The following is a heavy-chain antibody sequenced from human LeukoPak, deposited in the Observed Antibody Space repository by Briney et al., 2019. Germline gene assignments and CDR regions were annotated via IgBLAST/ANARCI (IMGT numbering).Heavy chain of an antibody. V-gene: IGHV4-59*08. CDR1: GGSISSYY. J-gene: IGHJ6*02. CDR2: IYYSGST. CDR3: AGRRIAVAGSGDYYYYYGMDV. D-gene: IGHD6-19*01. Sequence: PSETLSLTCTVSGGSISSYYWSWIRQPPGKGLEWIGYIYYSGSTNYNPSLKSRVTISVDTSKNQFSLKLSSVTAADTAVYYCAGRRIAVAGSGDYYYYYGMDVWGQGTTVTVSS.